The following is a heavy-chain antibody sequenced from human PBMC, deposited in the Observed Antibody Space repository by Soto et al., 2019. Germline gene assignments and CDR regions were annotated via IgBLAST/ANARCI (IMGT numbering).Heavy chain of an antibody. CDR2: IRSKAYGGTT. V-gene: IGHV3-49*03. CDR3: TRDSTGYYGSGSSSANYRMDV. Sequence: PGGSLRLSCTASGFTFGDYAMSWFRQAPGKGLEWVGFIRSKAYGGTTEYAASVKGRFTISRDDSKSIAYLQMNSLKTEDTAVYYCTRDSTGYYGSGSSSANYRMDVGGQGTTVTVSS. CDR1: GFTFGDYA. D-gene: IGHD3-10*01. J-gene: IGHJ6*02.